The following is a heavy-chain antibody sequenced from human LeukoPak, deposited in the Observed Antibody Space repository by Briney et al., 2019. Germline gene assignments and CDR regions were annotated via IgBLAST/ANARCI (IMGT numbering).Heavy chain of an antibody. V-gene: IGHV4-4*07. J-gene: IGHJ4*02. CDR2: IYTSGST. CDR3: AMAYGSGYFDS. CDR1: GGSITGSY. Sequence: SETLSLTCTVSGGSITGSYGSWVRQPAGKGLEWIGRIYTSGSTDYNPSLQSRVAMSVDTSKNQFSLKLSSVTAADTAVFYCAMAYGSGYFDSWGQGTLVTVSS. D-gene: IGHD3-10*01.